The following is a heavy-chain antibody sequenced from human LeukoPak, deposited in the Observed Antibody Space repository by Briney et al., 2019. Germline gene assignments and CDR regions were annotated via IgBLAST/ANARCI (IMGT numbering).Heavy chain of an antibody. V-gene: IGHV3-21*01. CDR2: ISSSSSYI. CDR1: GFTFSSYS. Sequence: PGGSLRLSCAASGFTFSSYSMNWVRQAPGKGLEWVSSISSSSSYIYYADSVKGRFTISRDNAKNSLYLQMNSLRAEDTAVYYCARVVVGATKYYYYYYYMDVWGKGTTVTVSS. J-gene: IGHJ6*03. CDR3: ARVVVGATKYYYYYYYMDV. D-gene: IGHD1-26*01.